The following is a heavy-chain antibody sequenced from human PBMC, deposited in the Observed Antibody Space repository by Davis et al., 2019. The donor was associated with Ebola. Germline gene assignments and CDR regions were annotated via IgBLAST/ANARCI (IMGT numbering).Heavy chain of an antibody. Sequence: SVKVSCKASGFTFSTSAVQWVRQARGQRLEWIGWIVVGSGNTNYAQKFRERVTITREMSTNTAYMEVSGLRAEDTAVFYCAEGGTNNFLGANWGQGTLVTVSS. CDR2: IVVGSGNT. J-gene: IGHJ4*02. V-gene: IGHV1-58*01. CDR3: AEGGTNNFLGAN. D-gene: IGHD2-8*01. CDR1: GFTFSTSA.